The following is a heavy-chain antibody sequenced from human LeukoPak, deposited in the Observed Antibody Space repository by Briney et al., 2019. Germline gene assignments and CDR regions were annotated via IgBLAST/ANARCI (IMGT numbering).Heavy chain of an antibody. CDR2: ISGSGGST. D-gene: IGHD3-22*01. CDR3: AKAYDSSGYYRRWFDH. Sequence: GGSLRLSCAASGFTFSSYAMSWARQAPGKGLEWVSVISGSGGSTYYGDSVKGRFTISRDNSKNTLYLQMNSLRAEDTAVYFCAKAYDSSGYYRRWFDHWGRGTLVTVSS. CDR1: GFTFSSYA. V-gene: IGHV3-23*01. J-gene: IGHJ5*02.